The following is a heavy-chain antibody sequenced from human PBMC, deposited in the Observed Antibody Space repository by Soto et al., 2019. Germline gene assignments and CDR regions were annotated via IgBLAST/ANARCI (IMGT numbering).Heavy chain of an antibody. J-gene: IGHJ4*02. CDR2: ISGSGETK. D-gene: IGHD2-15*01. CDR1: GFTFRSYG. CDR3: AKGDCSGGRCYRGFDY. V-gene: IGHV3-23*01. Sequence: EVQLLESGGGLVQPGGSLRVSCAASGFTFRSYGMTWVRQAPGKGLEWVSGISGSGETKYYADSVRGRFSISRDNSKNTVFLQMSSLRAEDTAVYFCAKGDCSGGRCYRGFDYWGQGTLVTVSS.